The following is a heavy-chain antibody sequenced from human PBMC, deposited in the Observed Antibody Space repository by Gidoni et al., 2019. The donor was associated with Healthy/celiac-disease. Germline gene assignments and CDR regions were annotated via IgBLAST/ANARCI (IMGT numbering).Heavy chain of an antibody. D-gene: IGHD6-13*01. CDR2: IMGSGGST. V-gene: IGHV3-23*01. CDR1: GFTFSSYA. Sequence: EVQLLESGGGLVQPGGSLRLSCAASGFTFSSYAMSWVRQAPGKGLEWCSAIMGSGGSTYYADSVKGRFTISRDNSKNTLYLQMNSLRAEDTAVYYCAKDRSSLNKESSNDYWGQGTLVTVSS. CDR3: AKDRSSLNKESSNDY. J-gene: IGHJ4*02.